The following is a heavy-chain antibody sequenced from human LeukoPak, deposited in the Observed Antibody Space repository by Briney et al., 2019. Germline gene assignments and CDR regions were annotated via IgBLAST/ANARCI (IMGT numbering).Heavy chain of an antibody. CDR2: IRSKAYGGTT. Sequence: GGSLRLSCTASGFTFGDYAMSWVRQAPGKGLEWVGFIRSKAYGGTTEYAASVKGRFTTSRDDSKSIAYLQMNSLKTEDTAVYYCTRGKVPAARNYYYYGMDVWGKGTTVTVSS. D-gene: IGHD2-2*01. CDR3: TRGKVPAARNYYYYGMDV. J-gene: IGHJ6*04. V-gene: IGHV3-49*04. CDR1: GFTFGDYA.